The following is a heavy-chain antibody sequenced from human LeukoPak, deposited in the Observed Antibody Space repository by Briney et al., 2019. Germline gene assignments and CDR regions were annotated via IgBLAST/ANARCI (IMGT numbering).Heavy chain of an antibody. CDR3: ARELLNWNYYNWFDP. D-gene: IGHD1-7*01. J-gene: IGHJ5*02. CDR1: GFTFSSYW. Sequence: GGSLRLSCAASGFTFSSYWMSWVRQAPGKGLEWVANIKQDGSEKYYVDSVKGRFTISRDNAKNSLYLQMNSLRAEDTVVYYCARELLNWNYYNWFDPWGQGTLVTVSS. V-gene: IGHV3-7*01. CDR2: IKQDGSEK.